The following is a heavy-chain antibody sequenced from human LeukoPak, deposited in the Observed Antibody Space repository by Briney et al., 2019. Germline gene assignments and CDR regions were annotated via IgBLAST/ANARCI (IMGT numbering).Heavy chain of an antibody. CDR1: GYTFTSYY. CDR3: ARDRDSYYDSSGFNYFDY. CDR2: INPSGGST. J-gene: IGHJ4*02. Sequence: GASVKVSCKASGYTFTSYYMHWVRQAPGQGLEWMGIINPSGGSTSYAQKFQGRVTMTRDTSTSTVYMELSSLRSEDTAVYYCARDRDSYYDSSGFNYFDYWGQGTLVTVSS. V-gene: IGHV1-46*01. D-gene: IGHD3-22*01.